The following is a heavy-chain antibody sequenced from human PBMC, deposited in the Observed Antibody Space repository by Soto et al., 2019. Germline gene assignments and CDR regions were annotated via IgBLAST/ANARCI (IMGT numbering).Heavy chain of an antibody. V-gene: IGHV3-7*01. J-gene: IGHJ3*02. CDR3: AKAEGYSFDI. CDR2: IRQDGNEE. Sequence: EVQLVETGGGLVQPGGSLRLSCAASGFTFRSHWMSWVRQATGKGLEWVANIRQDGNEEQYLDSVKGRFTLSRDNAKNSLYLPMNGLRVEDTAVYYCAKAEGYSFDIRGQGTMVTVSS. CDR1: GFTFRSHW. D-gene: IGHD1-1*01.